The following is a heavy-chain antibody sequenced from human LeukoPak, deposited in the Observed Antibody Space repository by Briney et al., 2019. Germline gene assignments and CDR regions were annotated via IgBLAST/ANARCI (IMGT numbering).Heavy chain of an antibody. CDR1: GYTFTSYY. V-gene: IGHV1-46*01. J-gene: IGHJ4*02. CDR3: ARVGYSYGYGY. CDR2: INPSGGST. D-gene: IGHD5-18*01. Sequence: ASVNVSCKASGYTFTSYYMHWVRQAPGQGLEWMGIINPSGGSTSYAQKFQGRVTMTRDTSTSTVYMELSSPRSEDTAVYYCARVGYSYGYGYWGQGTLVTVSS.